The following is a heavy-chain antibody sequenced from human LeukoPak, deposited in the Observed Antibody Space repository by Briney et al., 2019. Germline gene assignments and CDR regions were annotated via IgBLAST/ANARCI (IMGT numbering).Heavy chain of an antibody. V-gene: IGHV3-30*02. D-gene: IGHD3-10*01. CDR2: IRYDGSNK. CDR3: AKVGYYGSGSYEAFDY. Sequence: PGGSLRPSCAASGFTFSSYGMHWVRQAPGKGLEWVAFIRYDGSNKYYADSVKGRFTISRDNSKNTLYLQMNSLRAEDTAVYYCAKVGYYGSGSYEAFDYWGQGTLVTVSS. CDR1: GFTFSSYG. J-gene: IGHJ4*02.